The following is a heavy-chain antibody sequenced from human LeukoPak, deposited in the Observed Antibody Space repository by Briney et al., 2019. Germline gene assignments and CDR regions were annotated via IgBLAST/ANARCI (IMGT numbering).Heavy chain of an antibody. D-gene: IGHD3-22*01. CDR2: INPNSGGT. CDR3: ATDMFYYYDSSGYLGSNWFDP. J-gene: IGHJ5*02. CDR1: GYTFTGYY. Sequence: ASVKVSCKASGYTFTGYYMHWVRQAPGQGLEWMGWINPNSGGTNYALKFQGRVTMTRDTSISTAYMELSRLRSDDTAVYYCATDMFYYYDSSGYLGSNWFDPWGQGTLVTVSS. V-gene: IGHV1-2*02.